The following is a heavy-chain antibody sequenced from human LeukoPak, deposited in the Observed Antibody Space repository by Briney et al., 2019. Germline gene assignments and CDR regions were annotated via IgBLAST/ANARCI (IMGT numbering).Heavy chain of an antibody. Sequence: ASVKVSCKASGDTFTIYGLNWVRQAPGQGPEWMGWISTYNGNTNYAQNLQGRVTITTDTSTNTAYMELRSLRSDDTAVYYCARGEGYYYYFMDVWGKGNTVTISS. V-gene: IGHV1-18*01. CDR1: GDTFTIYG. CDR2: ISTYNGNT. J-gene: IGHJ6*03. CDR3: ARGEGYYYYFMDV.